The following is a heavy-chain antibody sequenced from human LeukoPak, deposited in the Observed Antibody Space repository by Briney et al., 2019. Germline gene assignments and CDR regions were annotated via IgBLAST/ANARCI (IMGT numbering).Heavy chain of an antibody. CDR1: GFSSEDYG. CDR2: VNGDGGST. D-gene: IGHD1-7*01. CDR3: SRDAGTTYYYYYHMDV. Sequence: GGSLRLSCVDSGFSSEDYGMCWVRRDPGEGPEWVSGVNGDGGSTGYVDSVKGRFIISRDNAKNSLYMQMNIPRVVDTALYYSSRDAGTTYYYYYHMDVWGRGTPVTVSS. J-gene: IGHJ6*03. V-gene: IGHV3-20*04.